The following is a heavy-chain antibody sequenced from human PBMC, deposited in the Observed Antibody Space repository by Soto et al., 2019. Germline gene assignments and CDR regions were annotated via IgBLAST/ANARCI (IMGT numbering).Heavy chain of an antibody. Sequence: ASVKVSCKASGYTFTDYYTHWVRQAPGQGLEWMGWINPDSGPTNHAQKFQGRVTMTRDTSISTAYMELSRLRSDDTAVYYCARDRKSSFYHYVLGFLDLWGQGTLVTVSS. CDR3: ARDRKSSFYHYVLGFLDL. D-gene: IGHD3-22*01. V-gene: IGHV1-2*02. J-gene: IGHJ5*02. CDR1: GYTFTDYY. CDR2: INPDSGPT.